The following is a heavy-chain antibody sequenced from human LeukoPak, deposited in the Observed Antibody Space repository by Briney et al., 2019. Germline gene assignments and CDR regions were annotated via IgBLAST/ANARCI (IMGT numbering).Heavy chain of an antibody. J-gene: IGHJ6*02. Sequence: GGSLRLSCAASGFTFSRHGMHWVRQAPGKGLEYVSAIGSDGRRTCYADSVKGRFTISRDNSKNTLYLQMGGLRGEDTAVYYCARWDNGMDVWGQGTTVTVSS. CDR2: IGSDGRRT. D-gene: IGHD1-26*01. CDR1: GFTFSRHG. CDR3: ARWDNGMDV. V-gene: IGHV3-64*02.